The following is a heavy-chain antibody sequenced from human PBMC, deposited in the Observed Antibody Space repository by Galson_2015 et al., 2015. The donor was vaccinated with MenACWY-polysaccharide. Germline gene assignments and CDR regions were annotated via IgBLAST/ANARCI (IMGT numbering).Heavy chain of an antibody. D-gene: IGHD3-10*01. Sequence: SLRLSCAASGFTFSGHWMSWVRQAPGKGLEWVANINKDGREKNYVDSVKGRITISRDNAKNSLYLQMNSLRAEDTAVYYCTRRLVRGVIIRDFDSWGQGTLVTVSS. CDR1: GFTFSGHW. CDR3: TRRLVRGVIIRDFDS. CDR2: INKDGREK. V-gene: IGHV3-7*01. J-gene: IGHJ4*02.